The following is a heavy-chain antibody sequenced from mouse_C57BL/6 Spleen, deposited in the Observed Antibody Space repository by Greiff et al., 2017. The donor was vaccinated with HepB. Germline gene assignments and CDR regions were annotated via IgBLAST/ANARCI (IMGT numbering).Heavy chain of an antibody. Sequence: VQLQQSGAELVRPGASVTLSCKASGYTFTDYEMHWVKQTPVHGLEWIGAIDPETGGTAYNQKFKGKAILTADKSSSTAYMELRSLTSEDSAVYYCTRSAYYDYAWFAYWGQGTLVTVSA. D-gene: IGHD2-4*01. CDR3: TRSAYYDYAWFAY. CDR2: IDPETGGT. CDR1: GYTFTDYE. V-gene: IGHV1-15*01. J-gene: IGHJ3*01.